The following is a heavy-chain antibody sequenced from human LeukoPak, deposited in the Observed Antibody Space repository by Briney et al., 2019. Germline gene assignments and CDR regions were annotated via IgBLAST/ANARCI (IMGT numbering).Heavy chain of an antibody. Sequence: SETLSLTCTVSGGSISLYYWSWIRQPPGKGLEWIGYFYDTRSPKYNPSLERRVTISVDMSRNQFSLNLTPVTAADTAVYYCARGRGSLTYWGQGTLATVSS. J-gene: IGHJ4*02. CDR2: FYDTRSP. D-gene: IGHD3-10*01. CDR3: ARGRGSLTY. V-gene: IGHV4-59*01. CDR1: GGSISLYY.